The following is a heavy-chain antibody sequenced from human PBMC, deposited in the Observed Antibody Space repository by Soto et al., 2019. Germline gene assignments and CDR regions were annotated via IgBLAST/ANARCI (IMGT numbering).Heavy chain of an antibody. V-gene: IGHV4-34*01. J-gene: IGHJ6*02. CDR1: GGSFSGYY. CDR3: AREGGGIAAAHRDYYYYGMDV. Sequence: QVQLQQWGAGLLKPSETLSLTCAVYGGSFSGYYWSWIRQPPGKGLEWIGEINHSGSTNYNPSLKSRVTISVDTSKNQFSLKLSSVTAADTAVYYCAREGGGIAAAHRDYYYYGMDVWGQGTTVTVSS. D-gene: IGHD6-13*01. CDR2: INHSGST.